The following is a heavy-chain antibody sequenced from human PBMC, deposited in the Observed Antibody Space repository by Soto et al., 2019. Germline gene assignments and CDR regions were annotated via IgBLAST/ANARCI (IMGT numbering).Heavy chain of an antibody. CDR2: IIPIFGTA. J-gene: IGHJ4*02. CDR1: GGTFSSYA. D-gene: IGHD2-2*01. V-gene: IGHV1-69*06. CDR3: ARGVRKYQRVYYFDY. Sequence: GASVKVSCKASGGTFSSYAISWVRQAPGQGLEWMGGIIPIFGTANYAQKFQGRVTITADKSTSTAYMELSSLRSEDTAVYYCARGVRKYQRVYYFDYWGQGTLVTVSS.